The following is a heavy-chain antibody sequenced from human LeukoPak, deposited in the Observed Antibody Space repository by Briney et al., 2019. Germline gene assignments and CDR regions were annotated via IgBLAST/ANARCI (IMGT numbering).Heavy chain of an antibody. D-gene: IGHD6-25*01. CDR1: GGSFNGYY. CDR3: ARGQLRLSN. V-gene: IGHV4-34*01. CDR2: INHSGST. Sequence: SETLSLTCAVYGGSFNGYYWTWNRQPPGKGLEWIGEINHSGSTDYNPSLKSRVTISVDTSKNQFSLKLNSVTAADTAVYYCARGQLRLSNWGQGSLVTVSS. J-gene: IGHJ4*02.